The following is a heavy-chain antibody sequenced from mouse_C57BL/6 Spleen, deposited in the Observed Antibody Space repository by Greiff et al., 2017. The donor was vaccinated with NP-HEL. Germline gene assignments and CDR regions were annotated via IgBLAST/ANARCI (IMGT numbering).Heavy chain of an antibody. V-gene: IGHV5-17*01. CDR2: ISSGSSTI. Sequence: EVHLVESGGGLVKPGGSLTLSCAASGFTFSDYGMHWVRQAPEKGLEWVAYISSGSSTIYYADTVKGRFTISRDNAKNTLFLQMTSLRSEDTAMYYCANDGYYAMDYWGQGTSVTVSS. J-gene: IGHJ4*01. CDR3: ANDGYYAMDY. CDR1: GFTFSDYG. D-gene: IGHD2-3*01.